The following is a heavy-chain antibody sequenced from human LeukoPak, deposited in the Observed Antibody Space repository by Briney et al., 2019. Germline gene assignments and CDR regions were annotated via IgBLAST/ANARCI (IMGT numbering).Heavy chain of an antibody. V-gene: IGHV3-9*01. CDR2: ISWNSASI. CDR3: AKGPYLVASGNAFDV. Sequence: PGGSLRLSCVASGFTFDDCAMHWVRQAPGKGLEWVSSISWNSASIDYADSMHGRITISRDNAKNAVYLQMNSLKLEDTALYYCAKGPYLVASGNAFDVWGQGTMVTVSS. D-gene: IGHD2-15*01. J-gene: IGHJ3*01. CDR1: GFTFDDCA.